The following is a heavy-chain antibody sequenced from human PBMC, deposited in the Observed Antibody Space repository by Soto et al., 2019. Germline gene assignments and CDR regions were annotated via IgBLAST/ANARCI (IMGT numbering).Heavy chain of an antibody. J-gene: IGHJ4*02. CDR2: IYYSGST. Sequence: QVQLQESGPGLVKPSQTLSLTCTVSGGSISSGGYYWSWIRQHPGTGLEWIRYIYYSGSTYYNPSLKSRVTISVDTSKNQCSLKLSSVTAADTAVYYCARAVFARENIVVVPAAIKKFDYWGQGTLVTVSS. CDR3: ARAVFARENIVVVPAAIKKFDY. V-gene: IGHV4-31*03. D-gene: IGHD2-2*01. CDR1: GGSISSGGYY.